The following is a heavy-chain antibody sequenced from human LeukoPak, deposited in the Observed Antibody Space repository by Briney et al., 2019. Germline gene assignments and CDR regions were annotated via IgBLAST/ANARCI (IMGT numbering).Heavy chain of an antibody. Sequence: PGGSLRLSCAASGFTFSSYEMNWVRQAPGKGLEWVSYISSSGSTIYYADSVKGRFTISRDNAKNSLYLQMNSLRAEDTAVYYCARDASSRVRATDYWGQGTLVTVSS. J-gene: IGHJ4*02. CDR1: GFTFSSYE. CDR3: ARDASSRVRATDY. CDR2: ISSSGSTI. V-gene: IGHV3-48*03.